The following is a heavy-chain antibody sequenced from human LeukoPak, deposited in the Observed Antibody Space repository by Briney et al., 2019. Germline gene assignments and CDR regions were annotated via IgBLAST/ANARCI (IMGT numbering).Heavy chain of an antibody. CDR2: IIPIFGTA. CDR3: ARSRYCTNGVCSEFDY. J-gene: IGHJ4*02. D-gene: IGHD2-8*01. CDR1: GGTFSSYA. Sequence: GASVKVSCKASGGTFSSYAISWVRQAPGQGLEWMGGIIPIFGTANYAQKFQGRVTITADESTSTAYMELSSLRSEDTAVYYCARSRYCTNGVCSEFDYWGQGTLVTVSS. V-gene: IGHV1-69*13.